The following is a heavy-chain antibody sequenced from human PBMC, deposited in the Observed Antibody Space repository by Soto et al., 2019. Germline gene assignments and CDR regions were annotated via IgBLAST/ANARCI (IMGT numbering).Heavy chain of an antibody. J-gene: IGHJ4*02. Sequence: GGSLRLSCAVSGFTLTTYSMNWARQAPGKGLEWISFINKNGFTIYYADSVKGRFTISRDYAKNSLYLQMDSLRHEDTAVYYCASGAVTGTSLFDYWGLGTLVTVSS. CDR2: INKNGFTI. D-gene: IGHD6-19*01. CDR3: ASGAVTGTSLFDY. V-gene: IGHV3-48*02. CDR1: GFTLTTYS.